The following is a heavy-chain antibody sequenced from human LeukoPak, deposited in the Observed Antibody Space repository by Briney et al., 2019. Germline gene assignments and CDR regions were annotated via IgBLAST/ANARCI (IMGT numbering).Heavy chain of an antibody. Sequence: GGSLRLSCAASGFTFDDYAMHWVRQAPGKGLEWVSLISWDGGSTYYADSVKGRFTISGDNSKNSRYLQMNSLRAEDTALYYCAKDTGYYDSSGYLDYWGQGTLVTVSS. CDR2: ISWDGGST. D-gene: IGHD3-22*01. J-gene: IGHJ4*02. V-gene: IGHV3-43D*03. CDR1: GFTFDDYA. CDR3: AKDTGYYDSSGYLDY.